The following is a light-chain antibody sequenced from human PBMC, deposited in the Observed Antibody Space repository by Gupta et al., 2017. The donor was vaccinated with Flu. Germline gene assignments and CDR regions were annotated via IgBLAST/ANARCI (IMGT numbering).Light chain of an antibody. CDR1: SSNIGAGYA. V-gene: IGLV1-40*01. Sequence: QSVLTQPPSVSGAPGQRVTISCTGSSSNIGAGYAVPWYQQLPGTAPNLLIYGNSNRHSGVPDRVSGSKSGTSAALAITGLQAEEEADYYCQSYDRSLSGAKVFGGGTKLTVL. J-gene: IGLJ3*02. CDR2: GNS. CDR3: QSYDRSLSGAKV.